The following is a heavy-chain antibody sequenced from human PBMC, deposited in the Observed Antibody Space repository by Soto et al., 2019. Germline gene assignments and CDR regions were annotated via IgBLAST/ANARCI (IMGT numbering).Heavy chain of an antibody. D-gene: IGHD1-26*01. Sequence: QVQLVESGGGVVQPGRSLRLSCAASGFTFSSYAMHWVRQAPGKGLEWVAVISYDGSNKYYADSVKGRFTISRDNSENTVYLQMNSLRDEDTAVYYCAKGAGSYLILGFDYWGQGTLVTVSS. CDR3: AKGAGSYLILGFDY. CDR1: GFTFSSYA. V-gene: IGHV3-30-3*01. J-gene: IGHJ4*02. CDR2: ISYDGSNK.